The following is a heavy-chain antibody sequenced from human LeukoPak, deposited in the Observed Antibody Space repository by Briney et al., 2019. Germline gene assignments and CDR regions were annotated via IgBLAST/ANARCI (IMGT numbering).Heavy chain of an antibody. CDR3: AIAVVVVPAAIPANAPVDY. J-gene: IGHJ4*02. D-gene: IGHD2-2*01. CDR2: IIPILGIA. CDR1: GGTFSSYA. Sequence: SVKVSCKASGGTFSSYAISWVRQAPGQGLEWMGRIIPILGIANYAQKFRGRVTITADKSTSTAYMELSSLRSEDTAVYYCAIAVVVVPAAIPANAPVDYWGQGTLVTVSS. V-gene: IGHV1-69*04.